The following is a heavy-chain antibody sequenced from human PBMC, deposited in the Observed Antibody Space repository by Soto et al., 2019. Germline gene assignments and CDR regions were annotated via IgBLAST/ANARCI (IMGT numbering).Heavy chain of an antibody. J-gene: IGHJ4*02. CDR3: ARGYGHNSGSFDL. V-gene: IGHV3-66*01. CDR2: IYSGGST. Sequence: PGGSLRLSCAASGFTVSNNYMSWVRQAPGKGLEWVSLIYSGGSTYYADSVKGRFTISRDNSKNTLYLQMDSLRAEDTAVYYCARGYGHNSGSFDLRGQGTMVTVSS. D-gene: IGHD1-20*01. CDR1: GFTVSNNY.